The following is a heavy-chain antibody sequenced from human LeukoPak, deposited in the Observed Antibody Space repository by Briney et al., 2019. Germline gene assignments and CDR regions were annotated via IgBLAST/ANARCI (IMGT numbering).Heavy chain of an antibody. D-gene: IGHD6-13*01. CDR3: ARALRIAADIFDY. V-gene: IGHV4-39*07. CDR1: GGSISSSSYY. CDR2: IYYSGST. J-gene: IGHJ4*02. Sequence: SETLSLTCTVSGGSISSSSYYWGWIHQPPGKGLEWIGSIYYSGSTYYNPSLKSRVTISVDTSKNQFSLKLSSVTAADTAVYYCARALRIAADIFDYWGQGTLVTVSS.